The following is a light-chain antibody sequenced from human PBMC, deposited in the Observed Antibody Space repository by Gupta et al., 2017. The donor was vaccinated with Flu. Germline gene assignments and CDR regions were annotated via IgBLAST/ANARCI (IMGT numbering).Light chain of an antibody. CDR3: QHYSGDSGGA. Sequence: DIQMTQSPSTLSASVGERVTITCRASQSIHSWLAWYQQKPGKAPNLLIYKASSFESGVPSRFSGSGSGTEFTLTISSLQPDDFATYYCQHYSGDSGGAFGGGTKVEIK. J-gene: IGKJ4*01. CDR1: QSIHSW. V-gene: IGKV1-5*03. CDR2: KAS.